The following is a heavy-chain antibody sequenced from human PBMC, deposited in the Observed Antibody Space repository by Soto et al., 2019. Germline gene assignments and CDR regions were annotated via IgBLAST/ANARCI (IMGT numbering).Heavy chain of an antibody. CDR2: IIPIFGTA. V-gene: IGHV1-69*01. J-gene: IGHJ5*02. CDR3: AREGYRGYDHPPPVRNSGTGGWFDP. Sequence: QVQLVQSGAEVKKPGSSVKVSCKASGGTFSSYAISWVRQAPGQGLEWMGGIIPIFGTANYAQKFQGRVTITADESTSTACMELSSLRSEDTAVDYCAREGYRGYDHPPPVRNSGTGGWFDPWGQGTLVTVSS. D-gene: IGHD5-12*01. CDR1: GGTFSSYA.